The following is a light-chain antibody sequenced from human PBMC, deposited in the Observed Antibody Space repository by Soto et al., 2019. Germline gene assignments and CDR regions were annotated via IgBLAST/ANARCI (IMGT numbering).Light chain of an antibody. J-gene: IGKJ1*01. CDR2: GAS. V-gene: IGKV3-15*01. Sequence: EIVMTQSPATLSVSPGERSTLSCMASQSVSSNLAWYQQKPGQAPRLLVYGASTRATGVPARFSGSGSGTEFTLTISSLGSEDFAVYFCQQYNKWPLTFGQGTKVDIK. CDR1: QSVSSN. CDR3: QQYNKWPLT.